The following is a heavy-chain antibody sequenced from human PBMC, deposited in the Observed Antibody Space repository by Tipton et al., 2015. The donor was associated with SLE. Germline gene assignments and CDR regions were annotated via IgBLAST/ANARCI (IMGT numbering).Heavy chain of an antibody. D-gene: IGHD6-19*01. V-gene: IGHV4-34*01. CDR1: NESFRDYY. Sequence: TLSLTCTVYNESFRDYYWSWIRQPPGKGLEWIGEIYHSGIPYYNPSLKSRVTLSVDTSKRQFSLKVTSVTAADTAVYYCARGTGISVDWGQGTLVTVSS. CDR3: ARGTGISVD. J-gene: IGHJ4*02. CDR2: IYHSGIP.